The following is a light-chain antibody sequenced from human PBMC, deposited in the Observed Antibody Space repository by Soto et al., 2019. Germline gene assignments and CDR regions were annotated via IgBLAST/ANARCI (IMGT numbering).Light chain of an antibody. Sequence: EIVLTQSPGTLSLSPGERATLSCRASQSVRSNFLAWYQHKPGQAPRLLIYGAFSRATGIPDRFSGSGSGTDFSLTISRLEPEDFAVYYCQQYGSSVTFGGGTQVEIK. V-gene: IGKV3-20*01. CDR2: GAF. CDR3: QQYGSSVT. J-gene: IGKJ4*01. CDR1: QSVRSNF.